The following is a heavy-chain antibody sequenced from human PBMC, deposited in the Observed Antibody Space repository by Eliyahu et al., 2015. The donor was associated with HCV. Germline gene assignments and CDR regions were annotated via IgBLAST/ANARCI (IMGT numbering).Heavy chain of an antibody. V-gene: IGHV3-30*04. Sequence: QVQLVESGGGVVQPGGSLRLSCAASGFTFNXFXMPXXXXARQAPGKGXEWVXVISHDGSKQYYADSVKGRFTISRDKSRNTVYLQMNSLRVEDTAVYYCTRGGCSGGACPLGSNDDYWGQGTLVIVSS. CDR3: TRGGCSGGACPLGSNDDY. D-gene: IGHD2-15*01. J-gene: IGHJ4*02. CDR2: ISHDGSKQ. CDR1: GFTFNXFX.